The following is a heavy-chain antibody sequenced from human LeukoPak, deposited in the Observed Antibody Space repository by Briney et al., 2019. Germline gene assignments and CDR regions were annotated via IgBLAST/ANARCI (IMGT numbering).Heavy chain of an antibody. J-gene: IGHJ6*02. CDR1: GGSISSSNW. Sequence: PSETLSLTCAVSGGSISSSNWWSWVRQPPGKGLEWIGEIYHSGSTNYNPSLKSRVTISEDKSKNQFSLKLSSVTAADTAVYYCASGGYYYYGMDVWGQGTTVTVSS. D-gene: IGHD3-16*01. V-gene: IGHV4-4*02. CDR2: IYHSGST. CDR3: ASGGYYYYGMDV.